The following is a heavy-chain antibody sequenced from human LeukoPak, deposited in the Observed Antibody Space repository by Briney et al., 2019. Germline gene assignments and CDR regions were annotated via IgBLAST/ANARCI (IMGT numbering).Heavy chain of an antibody. V-gene: IGHV3-9*03. CDR2: IIWNSGSI. CDR1: GFTFDDYA. Sequence: LPGGSLSLSCVASGFTFDDYAMHWVRPPPGKGLEWVSSIIWNSGSIVYADSVKGRFTISRDHAKNSLYLQMNSLRADDMALYYCARGVGYSYGGAFDIWGQGTKVTVSS. D-gene: IGHD5-18*01. J-gene: IGHJ3*02. CDR3: ARGVGYSYGGAFDI.